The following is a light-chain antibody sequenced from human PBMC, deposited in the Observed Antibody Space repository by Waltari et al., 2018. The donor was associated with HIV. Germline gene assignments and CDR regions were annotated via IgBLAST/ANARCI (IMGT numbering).Light chain of an antibody. V-gene: IGKV3-15*01. CDR2: GIS. CDR3: QQYDTWPT. J-gene: IGKJ1*01. CDR1: QNVNTN. Sequence: EIVMTQSPVTLSVSPGERATLSCRASQNVNTNVAWYQQKPGQAPRLLIYGISTRATGIPARFSGSGSVTEFTFTISSLQSEDFAVYYCQQYDTWPTFGRGTKVEIK.